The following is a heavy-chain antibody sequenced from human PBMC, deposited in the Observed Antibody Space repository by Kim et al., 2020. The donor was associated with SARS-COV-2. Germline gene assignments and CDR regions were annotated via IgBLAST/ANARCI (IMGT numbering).Heavy chain of an antibody. V-gene: IGHV7-4-1*02. Sequence: WMGWITTNTGNPTYAQGFTGRFVFSLDTSVSTAYLQISSLKAEDTAVYYCARDYDFWSGYIYYYYYMDVWGKGTTVTVSS. J-gene: IGHJ6*03. CDR3: ARDYDFWSGYIYYYYYMDV. CDR2: ITTNTGNP. D-gene: IGHD3-3*01.